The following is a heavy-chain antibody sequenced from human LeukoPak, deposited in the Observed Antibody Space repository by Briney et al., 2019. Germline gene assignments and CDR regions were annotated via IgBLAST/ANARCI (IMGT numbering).Heavy chain of an antibody. V-gene: IGHV3-33*01. CDR1: GFTFSSYG. J-gene: IGHJ5*02. CDR2: IWYEGTNK. Sequence: GGSLRLSCAASGFTFSSYGMHWVRQAPGKGLEWVAVIWYEGTNKYYADSVKGRFTISRDNSKNTLYLQMDSLRAEDTAMYYCARQGGLGNYATGSWFDPWGQGTLVTVSS. D-gene: IGHD1-7*01. CDR3: ARQGGLGNYATGSWFDP.